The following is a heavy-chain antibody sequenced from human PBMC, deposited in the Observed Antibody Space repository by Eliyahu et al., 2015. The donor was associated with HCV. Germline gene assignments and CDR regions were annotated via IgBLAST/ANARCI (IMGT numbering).Heavy chain of an antibody. Sequence: QAQLVQSGAEVKKPGSSVKVSGKASXXXFSSXTXXWVRQAPXQGLEWXGRFVPVLDMANYAQRFQGRVTITADKSTATTYMSLSGLTSEDTAFYYCAKEVALYSGTWSPLDPWGQGTLVTVSS. CDR1: XXXFSSXT. CDR2: FVPVLDMA. V-gene: IGHV1-69*02. CDR3: AKEVALYSGTWSPLDP. J-gene: IGHJ5*02. D-gene: IGHD5-12*01.